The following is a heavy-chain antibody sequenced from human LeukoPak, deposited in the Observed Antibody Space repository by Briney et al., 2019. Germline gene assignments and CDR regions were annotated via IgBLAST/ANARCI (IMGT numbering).Heavy chain of an antibody. CDR3: AGGVTIVRGTSKHFDY. J-gene: IGHJ4*02. D-gene: IGHD3-10*01. V-gene: IGHV4-61*02. CDR1: GGSIRSGSYY. Sequence: SETLSLTCTVSGGSIRSGSYYWSWIRQAAGKGLEWIGRVYTSGSTNYNPSLESRVAISVDTSKNQFSLNLSSVTAADTAVYYCAGGVTIVRGTSKHFDYWGQGTLVTVSS. CDR2: VYTSGST.